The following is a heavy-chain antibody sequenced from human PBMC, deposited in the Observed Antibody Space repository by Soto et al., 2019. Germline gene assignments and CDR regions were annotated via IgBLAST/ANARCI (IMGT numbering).Heavy chain of an antibody. CDR2: IIPIFGTA. CDR3: ASGSGIFDSYSYGMDV. D-gene: IGHD1-26*01. V-gene: IGHV1-69*01. J-gene: IGHJ6*02. Sequence: QVQLVQSGAEVKKPGSSVKVSCKASGGTFSSYAISWVRQAPGQGLEWMGGIIPIFGTANYAQKFEGRVTINADESKSTAYKELSSLRSEDTAVYYCASGSGIFDSYSYGMDVWGQGTTVTVSS. CDR1: GGTFSSYA.